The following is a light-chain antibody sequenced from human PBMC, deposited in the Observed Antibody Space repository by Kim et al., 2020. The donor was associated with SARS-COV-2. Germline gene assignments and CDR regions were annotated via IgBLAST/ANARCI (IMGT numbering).Light chain of an antibody. CDR3: QQFRT. J-gene: IGKJ1*01. V-gene: IGKV1-5*03. CDR1: QNFSTY. Sequence: STLSASVGDRVTITCRASQNFSTYLAWFQQKPGKAPKLLIYQPSTLESGVPSRFSGSGSGTEFTLTISSLQPDDFATYYCQQFRTFGQGTKVDIK. CDR2: QPS.